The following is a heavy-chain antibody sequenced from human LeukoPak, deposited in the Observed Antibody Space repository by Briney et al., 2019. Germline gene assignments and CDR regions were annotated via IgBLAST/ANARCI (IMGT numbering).Heavy chain of an antibody. CDR3: AKVGDSSSWPYDAFDI. Sequence: GGSLRLSCAASGFTVSSNYMSWVRQAPGKGLEWVSAISGSGGSTYYADSVKGRFTISRDNSKNTLYLQMNSLRAEDTAVYYCAKVGDSSSWPYDAFDIWGQGTMVTVSS. D-gene: IGHD6-13*01. J-gene: IGHJ3*02. V-gene: IGHV3-23*01. CDR2: ISGSGGST. CDR1: GFTVSSNY.